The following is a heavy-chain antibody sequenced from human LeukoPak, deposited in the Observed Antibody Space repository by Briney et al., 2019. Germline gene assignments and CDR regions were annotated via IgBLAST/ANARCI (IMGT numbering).Heavy chain of an antibody. V-gene: IGHV4-34*01. CDR2: INHSGGT. Sequence: PSEPLSLTCAVYGGSFSGYYWSWIRQPPGKGLEWIGEINHSGGTNYNPSLKSRVTMSVDTSKNQFSLKLSSVTAADTAVYYCARGDYDILTGYPYAMHYWGQGTLVTVSS. CDR1: GGSFSGYY. CDR3: ARGDYDILTGYPYAMHY. D-gene: IGHD3-9*01. J-gene: IGHJ4*02.